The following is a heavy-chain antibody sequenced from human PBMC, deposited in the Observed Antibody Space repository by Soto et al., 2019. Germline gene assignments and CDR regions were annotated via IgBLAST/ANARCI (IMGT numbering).Heavy chain of an antibody. CDR2: IYHTGST. D-gene: IGHD2-15*01. CDR3: ARVIVMVVGGTSALDI. Sequence: QVQLQESGPGLVKPSGTLSFTCAVSGGSISSDNWWTWVRQPPGKGLEWIGEIYHTGSTNYNPSRRSRVTISVDKANNQFSLILSSVDAADTAVYYCARVIVMVVGGTSALDIWGQGTMATVSS. CDR1: GGSISSDNW. V-gene: IGHV4-4*02. J-gene: IGHJ3*02.